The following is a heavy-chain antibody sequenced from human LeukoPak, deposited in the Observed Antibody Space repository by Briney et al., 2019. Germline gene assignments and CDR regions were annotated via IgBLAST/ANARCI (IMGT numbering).Heavy chain of an antibody. Sequence: GGSLRLSCAASGFTFSSYWMSWVRQTPGKGLEWVASIKQDGSEKYYVDSVKGRFTTSRDNAKNSLYLQMNSLRAEDTAVYYCARGDYGGNSVPCDYWGQGTLVTVSS. CDR1: GFTFSSYW. CDR3: ARGDYGGNSVPCDY. J-gene: IGHJ4*02. CDR2: IKQDGSEK. D-gene: IGHD4-23*01. V-gene: IGHV3-7*01.